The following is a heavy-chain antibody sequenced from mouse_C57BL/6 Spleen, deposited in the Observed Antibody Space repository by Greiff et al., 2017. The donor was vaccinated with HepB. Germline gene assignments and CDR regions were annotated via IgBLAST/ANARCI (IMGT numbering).Heavy chain of an antibody. CDR2: IDPHSGGT. Sequence: VQLQQSGAELVKPGASVKLSCKASGYTFTSYWMHWVKQRPGRGLEWIGRIDPHSGGTKYNEKFKSKAKLTVDKPSSTAYRQLSSLTSEDSAVFYGAPHYYGRSDGYFEVWGTGTTGTVSS. V-gene: IGHV1-72*01. J-gene: IGHJ1*03. CDR1: GYTFTSYW. CDR3: APHYYGRSDGYFEV. D-gene: IGHD1-1*01.